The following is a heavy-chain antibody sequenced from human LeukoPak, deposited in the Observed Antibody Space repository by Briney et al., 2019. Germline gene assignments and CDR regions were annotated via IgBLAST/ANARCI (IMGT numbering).Heavy chain of an antibody. Sequence: SKTLSLTCTVSGYSISSGYYWGWIRQPPGKGLEWIGSIYESGSTNYNPSLKSRVTISVETSKNEFSVKLRSVTAADTAVYYCARVTGYRIEDYFDYWGQGTLVTVSS. V-gene: IGHV4-38-2*02. CDR1: GYSISSGYY. CDR2: IYESGST. CDR3: ARVTGYRIEDYFDY. J-gene: IGHJ4*02. D-gene: IGHD6-13*01.